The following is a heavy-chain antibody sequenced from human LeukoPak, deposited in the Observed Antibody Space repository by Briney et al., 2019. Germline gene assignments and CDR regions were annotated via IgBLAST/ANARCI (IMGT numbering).Heavy chain of an antibody. CDR1: RFTFSSYA. CDR3: AKLSLSGRSQSADY. J-gene: IGHJ4*02. CDR2: ISENGDST. Sequence: GGSLRLSCAASRFTFSSYAMSWVRQAPGNGLEWISAISENGDSTHYADSVKGRFTISRDNSKNTLYLQMNSLRAEDMAVYYCAKLSLSGRSQSADYWGQGTLVTVSS. D-gene: IGHD3-10*01. V-gene: IGHV3-23*01.